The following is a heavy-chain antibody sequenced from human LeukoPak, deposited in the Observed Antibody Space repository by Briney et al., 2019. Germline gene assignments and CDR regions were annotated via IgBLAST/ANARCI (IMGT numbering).Heavy chain of an antibody. J-gene: IGHJ4*02. CDR2: IYYTGSS. D-gene: IGHD3-9*01. Sequence: SETLSLTCIVAGESITSYYWSWNRQPPGKGLEWIGYIYYTGSSKYNPSLKSRVTMSVDTSKNQFSLKLSSVTAADTAVYYCARGGTYYDILTGHGAPCYFDYWGQGTLVTVSS. V-gene: IGHV4-59*12. CDR1: GESITSYY. CDR3: ARGGTYYDILTGHGAPCYFDY.